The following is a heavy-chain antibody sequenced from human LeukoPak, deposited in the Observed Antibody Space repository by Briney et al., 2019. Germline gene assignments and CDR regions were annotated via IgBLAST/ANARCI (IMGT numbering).Heavy chain of an antibody. CDR2: ISSSGSTI. CDR1: GFTFSDYY. CDR3: AKYYGDYYYYYYMDV. J-gene: IGHJ6*03. V-gene: IGHV3-11*01. Sequence: PGGSLRLSCAASGFTFSDYYMSWIRQAPGKGLEWVSYISSSGSTIYYADSVKGRFTISRDNSKNTLYLQMNSLRAEDTAVYYSAKYYGDYYYYYYMDVWAKGTTVTVSS. D-gene: IGHD4-17*01.